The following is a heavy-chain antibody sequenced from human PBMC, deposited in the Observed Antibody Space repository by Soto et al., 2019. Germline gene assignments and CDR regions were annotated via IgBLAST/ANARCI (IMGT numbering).Heavy chain of an antibody. D-gene: IGHD3-10*01. CDR1: GYSFTSYW. CDR2: IYPGDSDT. J-gene: IGHJ6*02. V-gene: IGHV5-51*01. CDR3: ASASSGADYGSGSYLSYYYYYGMDV. Sequence: GESLKISCKGSGYSFTSYWIGWVRQMPGKGLEWMGIIYPGDSDTRYSPSFQGQVTISADKSISTAYLQWSSLKASDTAMYYCASASSGADYGSGSYLSYYYYYGMDVWGQGTTVTVSS.